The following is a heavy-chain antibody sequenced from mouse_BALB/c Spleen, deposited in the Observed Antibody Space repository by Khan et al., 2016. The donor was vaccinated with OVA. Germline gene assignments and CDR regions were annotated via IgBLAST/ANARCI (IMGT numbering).Heavy chain of an antibody. CDR2: MWSDGSA. V-gene: IGHV2-6-1*01. D-gene: IGHD2-10*01. CDR1: GFSLTNYG. J-gene: IGHJ4*01. CDR3: ARQPYYHYNVMDY. Sequence: QVQLKQSGPGLVAPSQSLSITCTISGFSLTNYGVHWVRQPPGKGLEWLVLMWSDGSATYNSALKSRLTISMDNSKSQVFLKMHRLQTDDTAMYFCARQPYYHYNVMDYWGQGTSVTVSS.